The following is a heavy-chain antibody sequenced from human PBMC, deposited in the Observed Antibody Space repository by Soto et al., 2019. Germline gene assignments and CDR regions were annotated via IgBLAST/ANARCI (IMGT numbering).Heavy chain of an antibody. J-gene: IGHJ3*02. CDR3: AKAHKSYCSSTTCLRDDFDS. CDR1: GYTLTELS. D-gene: IGHD2-2*01. CDR2: FDPEDGET. Sequence: ASVKVSCKVSGYTLTELSMHWVRQAPGKGLEGMGGFDPEDGETIYAQKFQGRVTMTEDTSTDTAYMELSSLRSEETAVYSCAKAHKSYCSSTTCLRDDFDSWGQGTMVTV. V-gene: IGHV1-24*01.